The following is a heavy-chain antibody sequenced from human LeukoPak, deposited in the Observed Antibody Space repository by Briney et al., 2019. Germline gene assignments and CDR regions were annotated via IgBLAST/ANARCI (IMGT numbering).Heavy chain of an antibody. CDR2: IYHTGSI. CDR3: ARFGYTSSLDY. V-gene: IGHV4-59*01. CDR1: GGSMKSYY. Sequence: SETLSLTCIVSGGSMKSYYWNWIRQTPGKGLEWIGYIYHTGSIKYNPSLESRVSISMDTSKNQISLTLKSLTAADTAMYYCARFGYTSSLDYWGQGTLVTVSS. D-gene: IGHD6-13*01. J-gene: IGHJ4*02.